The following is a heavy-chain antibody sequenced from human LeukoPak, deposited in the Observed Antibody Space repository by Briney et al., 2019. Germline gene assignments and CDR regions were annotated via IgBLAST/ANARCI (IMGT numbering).Heavy chain of an antibody. CDR3: ARVRGSYSVDS. CDR2: ISNTGSTT. V-gene: IGHV3-11*04. CDR1: GFTFSDYY. J-gene: IGHJ4*02. D-gene: IGHD1-26*01. Sequence: GGSLRLSCAASGFTFSDYYMSWIRQAPGKGLEWVSYISNTGSTTQYADSVKGRFTISRDNAKNSLHLQMNSLRAEDTAVYYCARVRGSYSVDSWGQGTLVTVSS.